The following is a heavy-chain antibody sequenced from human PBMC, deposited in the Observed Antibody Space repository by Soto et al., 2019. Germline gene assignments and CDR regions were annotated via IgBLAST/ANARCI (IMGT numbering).Heavy chain of an antibody. CDR2: IIPFSGTV. Sequence: SSVKVACKAAVGGLRSQASSWVRQAHGQGPEWMGGIIPFSGTVTYTQRFQGRLTLTADEPTKTAYMELSSLRSEDTAVYYCARGSYDSYAGFSGLDVWGQGTTGTVS. V-gene: IGHV1-69*13. CDR1: VGGLRSQA. J-gene: IGHJ6*02. CDR3: ARGSYDSYAGFSGLDV. D-gene: IGHD3-22*01.